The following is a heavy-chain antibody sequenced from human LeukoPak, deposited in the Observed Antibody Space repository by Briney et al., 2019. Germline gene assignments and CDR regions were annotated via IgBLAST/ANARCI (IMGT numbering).Heavy chain of an antibody. V-gene: IGHV4-39*01. Sequence: PSETLSLTCTVSGGSISSSSYYWGWIRQPPGKGLEWIGSIYYSGSTYYNPSLKSRVTISVDTSKNQFSLKLSSVTAADTAVYYCAGNIVVVVAATEDYWGQGTLVTVSS. D-gene: IGHD2-15*01. J-gene: IGHJ4*02. CDR3: AGNIVVVVAATEDY. CDR2: IYYSGST. CDR1: GGSISSSSYY.